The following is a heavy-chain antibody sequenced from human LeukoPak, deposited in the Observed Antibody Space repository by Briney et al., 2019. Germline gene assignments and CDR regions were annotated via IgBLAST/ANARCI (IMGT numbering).Heavy chain of an antibody. J-gene: IGHJ5*02. CDR3: ALCRGSTSCYRWFDP. Sequence: PGGSLRLSCAASGFTFSDYYMSWIRQAPGKGLEGVSYISSSGSTIYYADSVEGRFTISRDHAKNTLYLQMNSLRAEDTAVYYCALCRGSTSCYRWFDPWGQGTLVTVSS. V-gene: IGHV3-11*01. CDR1: GFTFSDYY. CDR2: ISSSGSTI. D-gene: IGHD2-2*02.